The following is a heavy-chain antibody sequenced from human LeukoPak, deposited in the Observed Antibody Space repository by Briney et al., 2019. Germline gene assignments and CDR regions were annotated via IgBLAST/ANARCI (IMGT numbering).Heavy chain of an antibody. CDR1: GFSFSTYS. J-gene: IGHJ6*02. CDR2: ISASGGDT. V-gene: IGHV3-23*01. Sequence: PGGSLRLSCAASGFSFSTYSFSWVRQAPGKGLEWVSGISASGGDTFYADSVKGRFTISRDNSKNTLYLQMNSLRAEDTAVYYCAKDLLDIVVVPAAMVSGMDVWGQGTTVTVSS. D-gene: IGHD2-2*01. CDR3: AKDLLDIVVVPAAMVSGMDV.